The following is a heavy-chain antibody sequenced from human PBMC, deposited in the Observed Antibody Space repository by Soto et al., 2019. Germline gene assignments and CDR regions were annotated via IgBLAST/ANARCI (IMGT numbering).Heavy chain of an antibody. J-gene: IGHJ4*02. Sequence: GASVKVSCKASGYTFTSYAMHCVRQAPGQRLEWMGWINAGNGNTKYSQKFQGRVTITRDTSASTAYMELSSLRSEDTAVYYCARDRRSYSNRYYFDYWGQGTLVTVSS. CDR3: ARDRRSYSNRYYFDY. CDR1: GYTFTSYA. CDR2: INAGNGNT. D-gene: IGHD4-4*01. V-gene: IGHV1-3*01.